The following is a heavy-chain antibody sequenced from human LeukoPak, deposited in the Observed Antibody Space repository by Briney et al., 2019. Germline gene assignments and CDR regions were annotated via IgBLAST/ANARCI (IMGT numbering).Heavy chain of an antibody. Sequence: GGSLRLSCAASGFTFSSYAMHWVRQAPGKGLEWVAVISYDGSNKYYADSVKGRFTISRDNSKNTLYLQMNSLRAEGTAVYYCAKDRRAGSYDYWGQGTLVTVSS. CDR2: ISYDGSNK. CDR3: AKDRRAGSYDY. CDR1: GFTFSSYA. V-gene: IGHV3-30*04. D-gene: IGHD3-10*01. J-gene: IGHJ4*02.